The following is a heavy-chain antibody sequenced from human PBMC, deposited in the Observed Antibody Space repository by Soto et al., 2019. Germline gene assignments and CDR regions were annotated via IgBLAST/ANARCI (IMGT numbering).Heavy chain of an antibody. CDR2: INHSGST. V-gene: IGHV4-34*01. J-gene: IGHJ5*02. Sequence: SDTLSLTCAVYGGSFSGYYWSWIRQPPGKGLEWIGEINHSGSTNYNPSLKSRVTISVDTSKNQFSLKLSSVTAADTAVYYCARARSTYNWFDPWGQGTLVTVSS. CDR3: ARARSTYNWFDP. CDR1: GGSFSGYY. D-gene: IGHD1-26*01.